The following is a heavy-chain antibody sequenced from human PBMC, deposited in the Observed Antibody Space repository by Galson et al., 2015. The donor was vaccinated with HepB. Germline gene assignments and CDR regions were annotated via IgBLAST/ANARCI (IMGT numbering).Heavy chain of an antibody. Sequence: SLRLSCAASGFTFSSYGMHWVRQAPGKGLEWVAVISFDGSNKYYADSVKGRFTISRDNSKNTLYLQMNSLRAEDTAVYYCAKLQVGVGDDYSNYDWDDGDDAFDIWGQGTMVTVSS. V-gene: IGHV3-30*18. J-gene: IGHJ3*02. CDR1: GFTFSSYG. CDR3: AKLQVGVGDDYSNYDWDDGDDAFDI. CDR2: ISFDGSNK. D-gene: IGHD4-11*01.